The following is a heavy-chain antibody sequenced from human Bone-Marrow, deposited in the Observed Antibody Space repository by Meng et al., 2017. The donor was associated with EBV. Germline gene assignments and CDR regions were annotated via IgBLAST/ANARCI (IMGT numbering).Heavy chain of an antibody. Sequence: QGQRQGSGPGLVKPSVTLSLTGAVSGGSISSNHWWSWVRQPPGKGLEWIGEIYHSGSTNFNPSLKSRVTLSLDNSKNQFSLKLSSVTAADTAVYYCARDRWELQKAFEYWGQGTLVTVSS. V-gene: IGHV4-4*02. CDR3: ARDRWELQKAFEY. CDR1: GGSISSNHW. CDR2: IYHSGST. J-gene: IGHJ4*02. D-gene: IGHD1-26*01.